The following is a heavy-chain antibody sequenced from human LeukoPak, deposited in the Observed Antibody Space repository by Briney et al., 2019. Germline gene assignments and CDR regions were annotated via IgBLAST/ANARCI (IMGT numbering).Heavy chain of an antibody. D-gene: IGHD5-18*01. CDR2: IYYSGST. CDR1: GGSIRSYY. Sequence: SETLSLTCTVSGGSIRSYYWSWIRQPPGKGLEWIGYIYYSGSTNYNPSLKSRVTISVDTSKNQFSLKLSSVTAADTAVYYCAREGRGGYSYGYDFWFDPWGQGTLVTVSS. V-gene: IGHV4-59*12. J-gene: IGHJ5*02. CDR3: AREGRGGYSYGYDFWFDP.